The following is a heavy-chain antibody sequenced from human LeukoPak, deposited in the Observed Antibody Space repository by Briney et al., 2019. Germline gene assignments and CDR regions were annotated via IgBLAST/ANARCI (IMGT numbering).Heavy chain of an antibody. V-gene: IGHV4-59*01. CDR2: IYYSGST. CDR3: ARVRSSSYYYSMDV. Sequence: KASETLSLTCTVSGVSISSYYWSWVRQPPGKGLEWLGYIYYSGSTNYNPSLKSRVTISVDTSKNQFSLKLSSVTAADTAVYYCARVRSSSYYYSMDVWGQGTTVTVSS. CDR1: GVSISSYY. D-gene: IGHD6-6*01. J-gene: IGHJ6*02.